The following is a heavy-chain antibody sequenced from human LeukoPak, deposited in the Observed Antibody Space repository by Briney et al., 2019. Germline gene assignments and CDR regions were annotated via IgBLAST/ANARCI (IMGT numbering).Heavy chain of an antibody. D-gene: IGHD1-26*01. CDR2: VSGSGGT. CDR1: GFTFSSYA. J-gene: IGHJ4*02. V-gene: IGHV3-23*01. Sequence: GGSLRLSCAASGFTFSSYAMSWVRQAPGKGLEWVSAVSGSGGTYYTDSVKGRFTISRDNSKNTLYLQMNSLRAEDTALYFCAKYSGSYYKLYYLDYWGQGTLVTVSS. CDR3: AKYSGSYYKLYYLDY.